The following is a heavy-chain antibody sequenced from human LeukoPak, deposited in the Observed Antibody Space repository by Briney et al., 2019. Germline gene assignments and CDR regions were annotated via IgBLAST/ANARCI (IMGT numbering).Heavy chain of an antibody. J-gene: IGHJ4*02. CDR3: ARVGLDWGSIDY. CDR2: IYYSGST. CDR1: GGSISSYY. Sequence: PSETLSLTCTVSGGSISSYYWSWIRQPPGKGLEWIGYIYYSGSTNYNPSLKSRVTISVDTSKNQFSLKLSSVTAADTAVYYCARVGLDWGSIDYWGQGTLVTVSS. D-gene: IGHD3/OR15-3a*01. V-gene: IGHV4-59*01.